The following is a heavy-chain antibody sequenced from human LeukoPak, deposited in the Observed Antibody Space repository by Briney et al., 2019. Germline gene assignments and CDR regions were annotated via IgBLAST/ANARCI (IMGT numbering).Heavy chain of an antibody. J-gene: IGHJ4*02. CDR1: GFTFSSYS. Sequence: GGSLRLSCAASGFTFSSYSMNWVRQAPGKELEWVSSISSSSSYIYYADSVKGRFTISRDNAKNSLYLQMNSLRAEDTAVYYCARENGYSGYDYGWFDYWGQGTLVTVSS. D-gene: IGHD5-12*01. CDR2: ISSSSSYI. V-gene: IGHV3-21*04. CDR3: ARENGYSGYDYGWFDY.